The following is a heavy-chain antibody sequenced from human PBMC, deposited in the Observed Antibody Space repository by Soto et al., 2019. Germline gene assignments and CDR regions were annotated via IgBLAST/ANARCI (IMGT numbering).Heavy chain of an antibody. V-gene: IGHV3-7*03. CDR3: ARAPYINAWYRFDL. CDR1: GFTFSGYW. CDR2: IKHDGSVK. J-gene: IGHJ4*02. Sequence: GRSLRLSCEASGFTFSGYWMSWVRQAPGKGLEWVADIKHDGSVKFYVDSVKGRFTISRDNAKKLLYLQMSGLRAEDTALYYCARAPYINAWYRFDLWGQGTLVTVSS. D-gene: IGHD6-13*01.